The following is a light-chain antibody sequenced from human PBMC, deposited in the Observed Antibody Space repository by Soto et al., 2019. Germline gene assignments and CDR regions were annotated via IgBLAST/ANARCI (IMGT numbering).Light chain of an antibody. Sequence: DIQMTQSPSTVSAYVGDSVTITCRASQSITTWLAWYQQRPGKAPKLLIYIASTLQSGVPSRFSGSYSGTEFTLTITSLQPEDFATYYCQQVNSYPITFGQGTRLEIK. J-gene: IGKJ5*01. CDR2: IAS. CDR1: QSITTW. CDR3: QQVNSYPIT. V-gene: IGKV1-5*01.